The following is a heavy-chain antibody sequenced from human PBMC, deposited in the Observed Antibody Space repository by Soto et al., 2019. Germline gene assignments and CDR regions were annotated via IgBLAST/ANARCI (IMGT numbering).Heavy chain of an antibody. CDR3: ARGAAAGTPGYYYYYGMDV. CDR2: IYPGDSDT. J-gene: IGHJ6*02. Sequence: PGESLKISCKGSGYSFTSYWIGWVRQMPGKGLEWMGIIYPGDSDTRYSPSFQGQVTISADKSISTAYLQWSSLKASDTAMYYCARGAAAGTPGYYYYYGMDVWGQGTTVTVSS. CDR1: GYSFTSYW. V-gene: IGHV5-51*01. D-gene: IGHD6-13*01.